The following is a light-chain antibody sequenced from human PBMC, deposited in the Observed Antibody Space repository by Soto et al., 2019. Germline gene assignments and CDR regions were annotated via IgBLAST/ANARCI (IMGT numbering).Light chain of an antibody. V-gene: IGKV4-1*01. CDR1: QSVLFNSNNKNY. CDR3: QQCYSTPQT. Sequence: DIVMTQSPDSLAVSLGERATINCKSSQSVLFNSNNKNYLAWYQQKPGQPPKLLIYWASTRESGVPDRFSGSGSGTVFTLTISSLQAEDVAIYYCQQCYSTPQTFGQGTTVEIK. CDR2: WAS. J-gene: IGKJ1*01.